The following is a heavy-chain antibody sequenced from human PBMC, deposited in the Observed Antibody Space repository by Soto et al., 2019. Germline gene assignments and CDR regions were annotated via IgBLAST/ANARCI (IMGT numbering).Heavy chain of an antibody. V-gene: IGHV3-15*01. Sequence: GGSLRLSCAASGFTFSNAWMSWVRQAPGKGLEWVGRIKSKTDGGTTDYAAPVKGRFTISRDDSKNTLYLQMNSLKTEDTAVYYCTTDGELGEESGPTYYGSGSPTRVNYYGMDVWGQGTTVTVSS. CDR3: TTDGELGEESGPTYYGSGSPTRVNYYGMDV. CDR1: GFTFSNAW. J-gene: IGHJ6*02. CDR2: IKSKTDGGTT. D-gene: IGHD3-10*01.